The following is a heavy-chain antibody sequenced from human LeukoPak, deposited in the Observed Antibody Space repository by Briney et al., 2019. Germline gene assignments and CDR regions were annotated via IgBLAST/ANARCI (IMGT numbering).Heavy chain of an antibody. D-gene: IGHD3-9*01. V-gene: IGHV1-18*01. CDR1: GYTFTSYG. CDR2: ISSYNGNT. J-gene: IGHJ4*02. CDR3: ARGRGVTSYY. Sequence: SSVKVSCKASGYTFTSYGIIWVRQAPGQGLEGMGWISSYNGNTNYAQKLQGRVSMTTDTSTSPAYMELRSLRSKDTAVYYCARGRGVTSYYWGQGTQVTVSS.